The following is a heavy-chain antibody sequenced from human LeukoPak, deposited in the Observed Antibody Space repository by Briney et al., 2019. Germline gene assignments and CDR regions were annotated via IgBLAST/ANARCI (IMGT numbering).Heavy chain of an antibody. V-gene: IGHV4-38-2*02. CDR1: GYSISSGYY. CDR2: IYHSGST. J-gene: IGHJ6*03. D-gene: IGHD6-6*01. Sequence: SETLSLTCTVSGYSISSGYYWGWIRQPPGKGLEWIGSIYHSGSTYYNPSLKSRVTISVDTSKNQFSLKLSSVTAADTAVYYCARVAARFAYYYMDVWGKGTTVTVSS. CDR3: ARVAARFAYYYMDV.